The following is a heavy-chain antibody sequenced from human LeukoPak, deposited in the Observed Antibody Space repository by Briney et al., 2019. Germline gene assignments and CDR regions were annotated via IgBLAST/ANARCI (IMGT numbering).Heavy chain of an antibody. D-gene: IGHD5-24*01. V-gene: IGHV3-30-3*01. CDR2: ISYDGSNK. J-gene: IGHJ4*02. CDR3: AKDRQMDY. Sequence: GGSLRLSCVASGFTFSSYAMHWVRQAPGKGLEWVAVISYDGSNKYYADSVKSRFTISRDNSKNTLYLQMNSLRAEDTAVYYCAKDRQMDYWGQGTLVTVSS. CDR1: GFTFSSYA.